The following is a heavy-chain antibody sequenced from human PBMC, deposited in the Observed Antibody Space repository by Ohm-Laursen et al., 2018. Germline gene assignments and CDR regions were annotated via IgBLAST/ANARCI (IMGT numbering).Heavy chain of an antibody. CDR3: ARESGSSWTNDY. V-gene: IGHV3-21*01. J-gene: IGHJ4*02. CDR2: ISSSSSYI. Sequence: SLRLSCAASGFTFSSYSMDWVRQAPGKGLEWVSSISSSSSYIYYADSVKGRFTISRDNAKNSLYLQMNSLRAEDTAVYYCARESGSSWTNDYWGQGNLVIVSS. D-gene: IGHD6-13*01. CDR1: GFTFSSYS.